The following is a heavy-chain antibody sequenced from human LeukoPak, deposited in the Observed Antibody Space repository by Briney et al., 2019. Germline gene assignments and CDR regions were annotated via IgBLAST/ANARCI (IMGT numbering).Heavy chain of an antibody. Sequence: PGGSLRPSCAASGFTFSSYAMSWVRQAPGKGLEWVSAISGSGGSTYYADSVKGRFTISRDNSKNTLYLQMNSLRAEDTAVYYCAKVIVATPDAFDIRGQGTMVTVSS. CDR3: AKVIVATPDAFDI. D-gene: IGHD5-12*01. CDR2: ISGSGGST. J-gene: IGHJ3*02. CDR1: GFTFSSYA. V-gene: IGHV3-23*01.